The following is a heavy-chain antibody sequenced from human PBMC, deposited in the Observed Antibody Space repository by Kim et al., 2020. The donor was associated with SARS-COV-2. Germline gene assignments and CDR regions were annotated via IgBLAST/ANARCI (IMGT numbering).Heavy chain of an antibody. V-gene: IGHV3-30*18. CDR3: AKDIVLMVYAIPLYYYYYGMHV. CDR1: GFTFSSYG. CDR2: ISYDGSNK. D-gene: IGHD2-8*01. Sequence: LSLTCAASGFTFSSYGMHWVRQAPGKGLEWVAVISYDGSNKYYADSVKGRFTISRDNSKNTLYLQMNSLRAEDTAVYYCAKDIVLMVYAIPLYYYYYGMHVWGQGTTVTVSS. J-gene: IGHJ6*02.